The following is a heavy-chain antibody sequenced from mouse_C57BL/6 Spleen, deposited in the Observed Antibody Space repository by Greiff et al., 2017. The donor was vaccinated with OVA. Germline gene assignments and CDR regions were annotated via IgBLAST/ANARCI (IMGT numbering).Heavy chain of an antibody. V-gene: IGHV1-69*01. D-gene: IGHD1-1*01. CDR1: GYTFTSYW. Sequence: VQLQQSGAELVMPGASVKLSCKASGYTFTSYWMHWVKQRPGQGLEWIGEIDPSDSYTNYNQKFKGKSTLTVDKSSSTAYMQLSSLTSEDSAVYYCARNYGSGRAMDYWGQGTSVTVSS. J-gene: IGHJ4*01. CDR3: ARNYGSGRAMDY. CDR2: IDPSDSYT.